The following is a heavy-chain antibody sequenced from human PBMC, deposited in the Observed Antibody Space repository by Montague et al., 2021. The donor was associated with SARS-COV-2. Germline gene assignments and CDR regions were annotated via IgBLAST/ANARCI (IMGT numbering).Heavy chain of an antibody. CDR2: IYYTGET. CDR3: ARFWSGYVDK. J-gene: IGHJ4*02. D-gene: IGHD3-3*01. CDR1: GGSIRCYY. V-gene: IGHV4-59*01. Sequence: SETLSFTCSFSGGSIRCYYWSWIRLPPGKPLEWLGYIYYTGETTHNPSLKGRVTISVDTSRSQFSLRLTSVTAADTAVYFCARFWSGYVDKWSQGTLVTVSS.